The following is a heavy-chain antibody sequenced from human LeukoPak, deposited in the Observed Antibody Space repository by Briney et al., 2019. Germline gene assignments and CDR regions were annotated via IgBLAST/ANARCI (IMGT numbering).Heavy chain of an antibody. V-gene: IGHV3-74*01. CDR2: INNDGSGT. D-gene: IGHD3-10*01. CDR3: VRGGFGHAMDV. Sequence: GGSLRLSCAASGFTFNNYGMHWVRQAPGKGLVWVSVINNDGSGTDYADSVKGRSTISRDNAKNTLYLQMTSLGAEDTAVYYCVRGGFGHAMDVWGQGTTVTVSS. J-gene: IGHJ6*02. CDR1: GFTFNNYG.